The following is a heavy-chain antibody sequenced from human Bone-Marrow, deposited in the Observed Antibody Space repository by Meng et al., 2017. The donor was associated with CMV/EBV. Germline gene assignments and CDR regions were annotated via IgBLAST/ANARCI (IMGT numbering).Heavy chain of an antibody. D-gene: IGHD1-1*01. CDR2: INSDGSST. V-gene: IGHV3-74*01. J-gene: IGHJ4*02. CDR3: AKDSGTTGDLFDY. Sequence: GESLKISCAASGFTFSSYWMHWVRQAPGKGLVWVSRINSDGSSTSYADSVKGRFTISRDNSKNTLYLQMNSLRAEDTAVYYCAKDSGTTGDLFDYWGQGTLVTVSS. CDR1: GFTFSSYW.